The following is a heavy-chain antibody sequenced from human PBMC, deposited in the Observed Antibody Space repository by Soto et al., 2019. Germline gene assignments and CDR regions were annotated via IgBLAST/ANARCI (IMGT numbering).Heavy chain of an antibody. Sequence: QVQLVESGGGVVQPGRSLRLSCAASGFTFSSYGMHWVRQAPGKGLEWVAVIWYDGSNKYYADSVKGRFTISRDNSKNTLYLQMNSLRAEDTSVYYCARGATVTIFGLVGYWGQGTLVTVSS. J-gene: IGHJ4*02. CDR1: GFTFSSYG. D-gene: IGHD3-3*01. CDR2: IWYDGSNK. V-gene: IGHV3-33*01. CDR3: ARGATVTIFGLVGY.